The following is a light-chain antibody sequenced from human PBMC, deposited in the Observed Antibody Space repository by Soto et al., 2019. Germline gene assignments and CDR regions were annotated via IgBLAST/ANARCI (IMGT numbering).Light chain of an antibody. Sequence: DIQLTQSPSFLSASVGDRVTITCRASQDISNSLAWYQQKPGKAPNLLIYAAYTLQSGVPSRFSGSRSGTEFTLTISSLQPEDFATYYCQHLKTCPLTFGGGTKVEIK. CDR3: QHLKTCPLT. J-gene: IGKJ4*01. CDR2: AAY. CDR1: QDISNS. V-gene: IGKV1-9*01.